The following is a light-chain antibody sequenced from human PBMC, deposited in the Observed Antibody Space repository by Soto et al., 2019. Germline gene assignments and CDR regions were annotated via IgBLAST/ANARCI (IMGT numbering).Light chain of an antibody. CDR1: SSDVGAYNY. CDR3: CSYAGGPYV. V-gene: IGLV2-11*01. Sequence: QSVLTQPRSVSGSPGQSVTISCTGASSDVGAYNYVSWYQQHPGKAPELMIYDVSTRPSGVPDRFSGTKSGTTASLTISGLQAEDEADYYCCSYAGGPYVFGTGTKVTVL. CDR2: DVS. J-gene: IGLJ1*01.